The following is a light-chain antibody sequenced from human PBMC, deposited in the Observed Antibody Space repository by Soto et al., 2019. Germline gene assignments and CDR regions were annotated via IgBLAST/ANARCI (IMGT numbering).Light chain of an antibody. CDR2: SDD. CDR3: AAWDDSLNGVYV. V-gene: IGLV1-44*01. Sequence: QSLLTQPPSASGTPGQRVTISCSGSRSNIGSNNVYWYQQLPGTAPKLLIYSDDKRPSGVPDRFSGSKSGTSASLAISGLQSEDEADYYCAAWDDSLNGVYVFGPGTKVTGL. J-gene: IGLJ1*01. CDR1: RSNIGSNN.